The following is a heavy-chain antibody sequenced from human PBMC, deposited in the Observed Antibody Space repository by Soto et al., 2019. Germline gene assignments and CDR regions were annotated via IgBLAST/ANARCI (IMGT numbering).Heavy chain of an antibody. CDR1: GGTFSSYA. J-gene: IGHJ4*02. D-gene: IGHD6-13*01. CDR2: IIPIFGTA. Sequence: SVKVSCKASGGTFSSYAISWVRQAPGQGLEWMGGIIPIFGTANYAQKFQGRVTITADKSTSTAYMELSSLRSEDTAVYYCARLESAAGPIDYWGQGTLVTVSS. V-gene: IGHV1-69*06. CDR3: ARLESAAGPIDY.